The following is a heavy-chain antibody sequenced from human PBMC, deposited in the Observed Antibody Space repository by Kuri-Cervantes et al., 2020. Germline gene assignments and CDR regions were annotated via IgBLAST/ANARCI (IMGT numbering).Heavy chain of an antibody. J-gene: IGHJ4*02. CDR2: IKQDESEK. Sequence: GESLKISCTASGFTFSTYWMIWVRQAPGEGPEWVANIKQDESEKYLVDSVRGRFAISRDNAKNSLYLQMNSLRAEDTAVYYCARARGYCSGGSCFPPGYWGQGTLVTVSS. D-gene: IGHD2-15*01. V-gene: IGHV3-7*01. CDR3: ARARGYCSGGSCFPPGY. CDR1: GFTFSTYW.